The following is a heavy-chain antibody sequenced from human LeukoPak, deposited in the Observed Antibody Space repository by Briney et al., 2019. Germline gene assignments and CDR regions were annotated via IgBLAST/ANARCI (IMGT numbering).Heavy chain of an antibody. CDR2: INPNSGGT. CDR1: GYTFTGYY. CDR3: ARGLQENLAWLTAFSAFDI. D-gene: IGHD6-19*01. J-gene: IGHJ3*02. V-gene: IGHV1-2*02. Sequence: ASVKVSCKASGYTFTGYYMHWVRQAPGQGLEWMGWINPNSGGTNYAQKFQGRVTMTRDTSTRTAYMELRSLRSDDTAVYYCARGLQENLAWLTAFSAFDIWGQGTMVTVSS.